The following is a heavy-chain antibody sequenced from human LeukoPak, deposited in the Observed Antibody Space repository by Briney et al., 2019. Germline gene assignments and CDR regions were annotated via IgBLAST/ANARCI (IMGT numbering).Heavy chain of an antibody. CDR3: ASDYDSSGYSTY. D-gene: IGHD3-22*01. V-gene: IGHV3-23*01. CDR1: GFTFSSYG. J-gene: IGHJ4*02. CDR2: ISGSGGST. Sequence: GGSLRLSCAASGFTFSSYGMSWVRQAPGKGLEWVSAISGSGGSTYYADSVKGRFTISRDNSKNTLYLQMNSLRAEDTAVYYCASDYDSSGYSTYWGQGTLVTVSS.